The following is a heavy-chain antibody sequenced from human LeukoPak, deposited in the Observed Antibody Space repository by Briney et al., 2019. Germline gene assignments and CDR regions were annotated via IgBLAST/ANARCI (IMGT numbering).Heavy chain of an antibody. J-gene: IGHJ4*02. CDR3: ASGEWPQDY. D-gene: IGHD3-10*01. Sequence: PGGSLRLSCEGSGFTFSSYAMHWVRQAPGKGLEEVSAISINGDNTYYTDSVKGRFTMSRDNSRNTLSLRMNSLRAEDTAVYYCASGEWPQDYWGQGTLVTVSS. CDR2: ISINGDNT. V-gene: IGHV3-64*04. CDR1: GFTFSSYA.